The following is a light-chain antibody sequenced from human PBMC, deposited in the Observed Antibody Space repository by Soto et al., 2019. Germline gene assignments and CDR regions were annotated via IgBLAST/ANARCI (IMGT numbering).Light chain of an antibody. V-gene: IGLV2-14*01. CDR2: GVT. Sequence: QSALTQPASVSGSPGQSITISCTGTSSDIGSQNFVSWHQQRPGKAPKFIIYGVTNRPSGVSNRFSGSKSGNTASLTISGLQADDEAGYYCSSYSTTYTWVFGGGTKLTVL. CDR1: SSDIGSQNF. J-gene: IGLJ3*02. CDR3: SSYSTTYTWV.